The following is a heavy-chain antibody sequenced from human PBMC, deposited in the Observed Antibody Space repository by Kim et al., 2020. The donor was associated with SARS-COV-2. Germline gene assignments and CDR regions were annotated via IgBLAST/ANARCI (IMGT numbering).Heavy chain of an antibody. CDR2: MNPNSGNT. Sequence: ASVKVSCKASGYTFTSYDINWVRQATGQGLEWMGWMNPNSGNTGYAQKFQGRVTMTRNTSISTAYMELSSLRSEDTAVYYCARAPPKKGARDGYSSGWYLSSRRYYYYYMDVRGKGTTVTVSS. CDR3: ARAPPKKGARDGYSSGWYLSSRRYYYYYMDV. J-gene: IGHJ6*03. D-gene: IGHD6-19*01. V-gene: IGHV1-8*01. CDR1: GYTFTSYD.